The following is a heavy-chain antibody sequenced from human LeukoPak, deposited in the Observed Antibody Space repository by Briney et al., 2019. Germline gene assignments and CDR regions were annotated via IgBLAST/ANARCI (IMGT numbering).Heavy chain of an antibody. CDR1: GFTVSSNY. CDR3: ARGRYYDILTGYFDY. J-gene: IGHJ4*02. CDR2: IYSGGST. V-gene: IGHV3-66*01. Sequence: GGSLRLSCAASGFTVSSNYMSWVRQAPGKGLEWVSVIYSGGSTYYADSVKGRFTISRDNSKNTLYLQMNSLRAEDTAVYYCARGRYYDILTGYFDYWGQGTLVTVSS. D-gene: IGHD3-9*01.